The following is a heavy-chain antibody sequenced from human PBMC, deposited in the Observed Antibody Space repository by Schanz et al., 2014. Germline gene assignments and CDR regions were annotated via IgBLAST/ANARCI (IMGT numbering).Heavy chain of an antibody. V-gene: IGHV3-23*01. CDR2: ISGSGGST. Sequence: EVQLLESGGGLVQPGGSLRLSCAASGFTVTNYAMSWVRQAPGKGLERVSAISGSGGSTYYADSVKGRFTISRDNAKNSLYLEMNSLRVEDTALYYCARDRRNADLDYWGQGTLVTVSS. CDR3: ARDRRNADLDY. D-gene: IGHD1-1*01. J-gene: IGHJ4*02. CDR1: GFTVTNYA.